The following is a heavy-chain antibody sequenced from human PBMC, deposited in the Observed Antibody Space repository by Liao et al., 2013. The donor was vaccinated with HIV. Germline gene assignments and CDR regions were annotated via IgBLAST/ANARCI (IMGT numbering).Heavy chain of an antibody. V-gene: IGHV4-4*07. Sequence: QVQLQESGPGLVKPSETLSLTCTVSGDSISSYYWSWIRQPAGKGLEWIGRIYTSGSTNYNPSLKSRVTMSVDTSKNQFSLKLSSVTAADTAVYYCARAPYRGHYYYYYMDVWGKGTTVTVS. CDR1: GDSISSYY. D-gene: IGHD3-10*01. CDR3: ARAPYRGHYYYYYMDV. J-gene: IGHJ6*03. CDR2: IYTSGST.